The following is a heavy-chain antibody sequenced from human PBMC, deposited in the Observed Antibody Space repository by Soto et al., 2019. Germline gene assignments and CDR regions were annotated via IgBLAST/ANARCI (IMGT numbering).Heavy chain of an antibody. D-gene: IGHD5-18*01. CDR2: IYSSGST. CDR1: GGSISTYY. Sequence: SETLSLTCAVSGGSISTYYWNWIRQPAGKGLEWVGRIYSSGSTSYNPSLKSRGTTSVGTSKSQFSLKLSSMTAADATVYYCATFPQRGNSLCTGIIDVCGQGPTVTVYS. V-gene: IGHV4-4*07. CDR3: ATFPQRGNSLCTGIIDV. J-gene: IGHJ6*02.